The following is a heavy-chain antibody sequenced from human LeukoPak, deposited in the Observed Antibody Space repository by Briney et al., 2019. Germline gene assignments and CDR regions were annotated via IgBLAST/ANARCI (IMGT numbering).Heavy chain of an antibody. V-gene: IGHV4-61*02. J-gene: IGHJ5*02. CDR2: IYTSGST. Sequence: SETLSLTCTVSGGSISRGSYYWIWIRQPAGKGLEWIRRIYTSGSTNYNPSLSSRGTITVNTSKNLFSQKLSSVTAADTAVYYCARGTGYCSSTSGYEAAAWFDRCGQGTLVTVSS. CDR3: ARGTGYCSSTSGYEAAAWFDR. CDR1: GGSISRGSYY. D-gene: IGHD2-2*01.